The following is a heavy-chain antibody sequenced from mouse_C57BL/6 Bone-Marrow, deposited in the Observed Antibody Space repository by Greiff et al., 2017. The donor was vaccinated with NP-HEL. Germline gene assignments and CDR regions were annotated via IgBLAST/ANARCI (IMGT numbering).Heavy chain of an antibody. V-gene: IGHV5-15*01. CDR2: ISNLAYSI. J-gene: IGHJ1*03. Sequence: DVKLVESGGGLVQPGGSLKLSCAASGFTFSDYGMAWVRQAPRKGPEWVAFISNLAYSIYYADTVTGRFTISRENAKNTLYLEMSSLRSEDTAMYYCARLYYGYDGWYVDVWGTGTTVTVSS. CDR1: GFTFSDYG. D-gene: IGHD2-2*01. CDR3: ARLYYGYDGWYVDV.